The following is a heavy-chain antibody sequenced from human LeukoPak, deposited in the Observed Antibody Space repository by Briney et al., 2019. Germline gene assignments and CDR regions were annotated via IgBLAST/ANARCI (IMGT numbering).Heavy chain of an antibody. D-gene: IGHD1-1*01. V-gene: IGHV4-59*01. CDR2: IYYSGST. Sequence: SETLSLTCTVSGGSISSYYWSWIRQPPGKGLEWIGYIYYSGSTNYNPSLKSRATISVDTSKNQFSLTLSSVTAADTAVYYCARGGAPGTLFDYWGQGTLVTVSS. CDR1: GGSISSYY. J-gene: IGHJ4*02. CDR3: ARGGAPGTLFDY.